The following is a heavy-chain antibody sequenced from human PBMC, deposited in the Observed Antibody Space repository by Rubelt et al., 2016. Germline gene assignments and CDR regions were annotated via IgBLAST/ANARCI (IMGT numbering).Heavy chain of an antibody. J-gene: IGHJ6*02. CDR1: GGSISSSSYY. V-gene: IGHV4-39*01. Sequence: QLQLQESGPGLVKPSETLSLTCTVSGGSISSSSYYWGWIRQPPGKGLEWIGSISYSGSTFYNPSLKSRVTISVDTSKNQFSRRLISVTAADTAVYFCASFLRGYYYYGMDVWGQGTTVTVSS. CDR3: ASFLRGYYYYGMDV. D-gene: IGHD2/OR15-2a*01. CDR2: ISYSGST.